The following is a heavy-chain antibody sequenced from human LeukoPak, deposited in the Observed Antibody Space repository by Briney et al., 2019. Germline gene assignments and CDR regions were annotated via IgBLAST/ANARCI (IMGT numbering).Heavy chain of an antibody. CDR3: ARGGEVVVVPAALYYFDY. CDR1: GGSFSGYY. V-gene: IGHV4-34*01. D-gene: IGHD2-2*01. CDR2: INHSGST. J-gene: IGHJ4*02. Sequence: PSETLSLTCAVYGGSFSGYYWSWIRQPPGKGLEWIGGINHSGSTNYNPSLKSRVTISVDTSKNQFSLKLSSVTAADTAVYYCARGGEVVVVPAALYYFDYWGQGTLVTVSS.